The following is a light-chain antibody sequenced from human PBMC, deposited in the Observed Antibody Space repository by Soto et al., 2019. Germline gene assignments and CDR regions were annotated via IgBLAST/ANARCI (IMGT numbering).Light chain of an antibody. CDR2: EGS. Sequence: QSALTQPASVSGSPGQSITISCTGTSSDVGSYNLVSWYQQHPGKAPKLMIYEGSKRPTGVSNRFSGSNSGNTASLTISGLQAEDEADSYCCAYAGSSTWVFGGGTKLTVI. V-gene: IGLV2-23*01. J-gene: IGLJ3*02. CDR3: CAYAGSSTWV. CDR1: SSDVGSYNL.